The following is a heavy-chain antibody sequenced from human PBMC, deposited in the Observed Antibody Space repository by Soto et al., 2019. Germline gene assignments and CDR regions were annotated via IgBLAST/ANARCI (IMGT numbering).Heavy chain of an antibody. CDR1: GFTFSSYG. CDR2: IWYDGSNK. Sequence: QVQLVESGGGVVQPGRSLRLSCAASGFTFSSYGMHWVRQAPGKGLEWVAVIWYDGSNKYYADSVKGRFTISRDNSKNTLYLQMNSLRAEDTAVYYCARDPFFIGRKPNYFDYWGQGTLVTVSS. D-gene: IGHD1-26*01. J-gene: IGHJ4*02. V-gene: IGHV3-33*01. CDR3: ARDPFFIGRKPNYFDY.